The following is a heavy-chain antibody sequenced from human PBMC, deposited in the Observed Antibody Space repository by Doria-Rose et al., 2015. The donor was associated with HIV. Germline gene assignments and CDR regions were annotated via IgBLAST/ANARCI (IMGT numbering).Heavy chain of an antibody. J-gene: IGHJ4*02. Sequence: QITLKESGPVLVKPTETLTLTCTVSGVSLSSPGMGVSWIRQPPGKALQWLANIFSDYERSYKTSLRSRLTISSGTSKSQVVLTMTDMDPVDTATYYCARIKSSRWYHKYYVDFWGQGTLVIVSA. CDR1: GVSLSSPGMG. V-gene: IGHV2-26*01. CDR2: IFSDYER. D-gene: IGHD6-13*01. CDR3: ARIKSSRWYHKYYVDF.